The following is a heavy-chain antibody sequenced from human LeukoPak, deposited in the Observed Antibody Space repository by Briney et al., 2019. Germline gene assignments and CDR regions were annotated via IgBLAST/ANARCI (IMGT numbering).Heavy chain of an antibody. D-gene: IGHD4-11*01. J-gene: IGHJ6*03. Sequence: ASVKVSCNASGYTFTGYYMHWVRQAPGQGLEWMGIINPSGGSTSYAQKFQGRVTMTSDMSTSTVYMELSSLRSEDTAVYYCARGRYDYSNHYYYYYMDVWGKGTTVTVSS. CDR3: ARGRYDYSNHYYYYYMDV. CDR2: INPSGGST. CDR1: GYTFTGYY. V-gene: IGHV1-46*01.